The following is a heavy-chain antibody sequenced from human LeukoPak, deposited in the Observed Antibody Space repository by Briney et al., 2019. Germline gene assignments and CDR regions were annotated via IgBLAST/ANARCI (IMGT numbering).Heavy chain of an antibody. Sequence: GGSLRLSCAASGFTFSSYSMNWVRQAPGKGLEWVSVIYSGGSTYYADSVKGRFTISRDNSENTLYLQMNSLRAEDTAVYYCARELTYYYDPWGQGTLVTVSS. CDR2: IYSGGST. CDR1: GFTFSSYS. V-gene: IGHV3-66*01. D-gene: IGHD3-22*01. CDR3: ARELTYYYDP. J-gene: IGHJ5*02.